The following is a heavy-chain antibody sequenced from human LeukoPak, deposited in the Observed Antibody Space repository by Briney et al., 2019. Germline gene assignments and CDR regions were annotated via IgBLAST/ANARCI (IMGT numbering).Heavy chain of an antibody. CDR3: ARFSGGHSSSWYSFQPTYYFDY. CDR2: IKQDGSDK. J-gene: IGHJ4*02. CDR1: RFIFSNYW. D-gene: IGHD6-13*01. Sequence: GGSLRLSCAASRFIFSNYWMSWVRQAPGKGLEWVANIKQDGSDKYYVDSVKGRFTISRDNAKNSLYLQMNSLRAEDTAVYYCARFSGGHSSSWYSFQPTYYFDYWGQGTLVTVSS. V-gene: IGHV3-7*03.